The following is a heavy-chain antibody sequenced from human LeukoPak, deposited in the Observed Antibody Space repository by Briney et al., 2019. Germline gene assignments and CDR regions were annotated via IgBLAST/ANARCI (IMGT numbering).Heavy chain of an antibody. D-gene: IGHD3-16*02. J-gene: IGHJ3*01. CDR1: GFTFSSYA. CDR3: AKDIELST. Sequence: PGGSLRLSCAASGFTFSSYAMSWVRQAPGKGLEWVSAISGSGGSTYYADSVKGRFTISRDNSDNTLSLHMNSLRVEDTAIYYCAKDIELSTWGLGTMVTVSS. CDR2: ISGSGGST. V-gene: IGHV3-23*01.